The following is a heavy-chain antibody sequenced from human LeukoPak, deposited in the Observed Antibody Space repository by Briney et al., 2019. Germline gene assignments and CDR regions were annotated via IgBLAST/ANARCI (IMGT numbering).Heavy chain of an antibody. Sequence: ASMKVSCKASGYSFTGYYIHWVRQAPGQGLEWMGWINPNSGGTNYAQKFQGRVTMTRDTSISTAYMELSRLRSDDTAVYYCAALFSGSLCNWGQGTLVTVSS. CDR3: AALFSGSLCN. D-gene: IGHD1-26*01. V-gene: IGHV1-2*02. J-gene: IGHJ4*02. CDR1: GYSFTGYY. CDR2: INPNSGGT.